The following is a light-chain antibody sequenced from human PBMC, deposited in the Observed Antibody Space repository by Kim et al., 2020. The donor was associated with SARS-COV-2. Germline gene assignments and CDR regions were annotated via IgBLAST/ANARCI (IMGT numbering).Light chain of an antibody. Sequence: QSALTQPASVSGSPGQSITISCTGTSSDVGSHNFVSWYQQHPGKAPKLMIYDVSNRPSGVSSRFSGSKSGNTASLTISGLQAEDEADYYCSSYTGTTTWVFGGGNQLTVL. V-gene: IGLV2-14*03. J-gene: IGLJ3*02. CDR1: SSDVGSHNF. CDR2: DVS. CDR3: SSYTGTTTWV.